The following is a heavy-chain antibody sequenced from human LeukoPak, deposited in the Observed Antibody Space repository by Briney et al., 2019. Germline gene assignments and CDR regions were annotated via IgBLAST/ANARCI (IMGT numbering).Heavy chain of an antibody. CDR3: ARDTSYYDFWSGYLRYMDV. D-gene: IGHD3-3*01. CDR1: GFTFDDYG. J-gene: IGHJ6*03. CDR2: INWNGGST. V-gene: IGHV3-20*04. Sequence: GGSLRLSCAASGFTFDDYGMSWVRQAPGKGLEWVSGINWNGGSTGYADSVKGRFTISRDNAKNSLYLQMNSLRAEDTALYYCARDTSYYDFWSGYLRYMDVWGEGTTVTVSS.